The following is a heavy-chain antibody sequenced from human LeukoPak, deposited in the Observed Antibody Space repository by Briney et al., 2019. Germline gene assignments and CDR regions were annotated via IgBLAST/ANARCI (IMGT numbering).Heavy chain of an antibody. D-gene: IGHD1-26*01. CDR3: ARETYSGSYSLDY. J-gene: IGHJ4*02. CDR2: IIPIFGTA. V-gene: IGHV1-69*13. CDR1: GGTFSSYA. Sequence: SVKVSCKASGGTFSSYAISWVRQAPGQGLEWMGGIIPIFGTANYAQKFQGRVTITADESTSTAYMELSSLRSEDTAVYYCARETYSGSYSLDYWGQGTLVTVSS.